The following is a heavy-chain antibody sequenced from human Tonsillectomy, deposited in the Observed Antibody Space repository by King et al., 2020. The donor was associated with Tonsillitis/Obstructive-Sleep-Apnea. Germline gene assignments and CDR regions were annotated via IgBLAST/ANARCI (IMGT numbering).Heavy chain of an antibody. J-gene: IGHJ3*02. V-gene: IGHV4-34*01. D-gene: IGHD2-15*01. CDR1: GGSFSGYY. CDR3: ARGKRLIVRAAFDI. Sequence: VQLQQWGAGLLKPSETLSLTCAVYGGSFSGYYWSWIRQPPGKGLEWIGEINHSGSTNYNPSLKSRVTISVDTSKNQFSLKLSSVTAADTAVYYCARGKRLIVRAAFDIWGQGTMVTVSS. CDR2: INHSGST.